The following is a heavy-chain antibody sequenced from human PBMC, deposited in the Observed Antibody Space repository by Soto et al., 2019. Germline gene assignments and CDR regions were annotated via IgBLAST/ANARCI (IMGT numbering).Heavy chain of an antibody. D-gene: IGHD1-26*01. CDR1: GFTFSNFA. CDR3: AKDLWAGAGAFDL. J-gene: IGHJ3*01. CDR2: IGDIGEQI. V-gene: IGHV3-23*01. Sequence: EVQLLESGGGLVHPGGSLRLSCTASGFTFSNFAMNWVRLAPGKGLEWVSIIGDIGEQIYYADSVKGRFTISRDNSKSTVYLQLNSLRDEDTAIYYCAKDLWAGAGAFDLWGQGTKIIVSS.